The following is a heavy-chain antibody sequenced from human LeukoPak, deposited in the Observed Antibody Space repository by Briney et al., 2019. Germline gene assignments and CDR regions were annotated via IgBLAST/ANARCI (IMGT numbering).Heavy chain of an antibody. V-gene: IGHV4-59*01. CDR3: ARDSSSWYYYYGMDV. D-gene: IGHD6-13*01. CDR2: IYYSGST. J-gene: IGHJ6*02. CDR1: GGSISSYY. Sequence: PSETLSLTCTVSGGSISSYYWSWIRQPPGKGLEWIGYIYYSGSTNYNPSLKSRVTISVDTSKNQFSLKLSSVTAADTAVDYCARDSSSWYYYYGMDVWGQGTTVTVSS.